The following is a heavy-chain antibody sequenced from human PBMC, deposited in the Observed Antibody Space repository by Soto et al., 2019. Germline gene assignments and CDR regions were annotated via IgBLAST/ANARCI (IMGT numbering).Heavy chain of an antibody. Sequence: QVQLVQSGAEVKKPGSSVKVSCKASGGTFSSYTISWVRQAPGQGLEWMGRIIPILGIANYAQKFQGRVTITADKSTSTAYMELSSLRSEDTAVYYCARDPIAVAGLFDYWGQGTLVTVSS. CDR3: ARDPIAVAGLFDY. D-gene: IGHD6-19*01. CDR1: GGTFSSYT. J-gene: IGHJ4*02. V-gene: IGHV1-69*08. CDR2: IIPILGIA.